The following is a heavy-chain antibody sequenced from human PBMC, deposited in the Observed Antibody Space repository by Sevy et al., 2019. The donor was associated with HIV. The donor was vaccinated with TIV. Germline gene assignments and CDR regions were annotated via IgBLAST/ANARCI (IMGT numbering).Heavy chain of an antibody. Sequence: GGSLRLSCTASGFTFSSYDMNWVRQAPGKGLEWVSKISSSGSSIYYAPSVKGRFTISRDNAKNSLNLQMNSLRAEDTAVYYCTRNGGAFDNGFDPWGQGTLVTVSS. CDR2: ISSSGSSI. CDR1: GFTFSSYD. D-gene: IGHD2-8*01. J-gene: IGHJ5*02. V-gene: IGHV3-48*03. CDR3: TRNGGAFDNGFDP.